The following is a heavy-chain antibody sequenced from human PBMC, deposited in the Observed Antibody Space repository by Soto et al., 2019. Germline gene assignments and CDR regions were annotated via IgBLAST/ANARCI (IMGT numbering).Heavy chain of an antibody. Sequence: EVQLVESGGGLVQPGGSLRLSCAASGFSFRTYWMQWARQAPGKGLEWVSRINNDGSSTDYADSVKSRFTISRDNAKDTLYLHMNSLRAEDTATYYCAMGTMDVWGTGTTVTVSS. CDR2: INNDGSST. CDR3: AMGTMDV. J-gene: IGHJ6*04. V-gene: IGHV3-74*01. D-gene: IGHD7-27*01. CDR1: GFSFRTYW.